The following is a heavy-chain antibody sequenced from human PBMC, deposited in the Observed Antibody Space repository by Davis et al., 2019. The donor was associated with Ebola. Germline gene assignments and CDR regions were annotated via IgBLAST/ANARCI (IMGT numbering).Heavy chain of an antibody. V-gene: IGHV3-21*01. J-gene: IGHJ4*02. CDR3: AREKYSSSWYYFNY. CDR1: GFTFSSYS. D-gene: IGHD6-13*01. Sequence: GESLKISCAASGFTFSSYSMNWVRQAPGKGLEWVSSISSSSSYIYYADSVKGRFTISRDNAKNSLYLQMNSLRAEDTAVYYCAREKYSSSWYYFNYWGQGTLVTVSS. CDR2: ISSSSSYI.